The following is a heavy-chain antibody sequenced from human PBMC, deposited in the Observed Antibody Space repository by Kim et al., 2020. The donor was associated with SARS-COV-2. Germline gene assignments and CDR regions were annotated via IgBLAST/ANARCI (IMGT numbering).Heavy chain of an antibody. J-gene: IGHJ4*02. D-gene: IGHD3-3*01. V-gene: IGHV3-23*01. CDR3: ANATGVFGVVDDY. Sequence: AASVKGRFTSSRDNSKNNLYLQMNSLRAEDTAVYYCANATGVFGVVDDYWGQGTLVTVSS.